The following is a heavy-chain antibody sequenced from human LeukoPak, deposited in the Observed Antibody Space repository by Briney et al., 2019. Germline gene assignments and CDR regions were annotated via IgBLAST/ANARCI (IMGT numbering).Heavy chain of an antibody. V-gene: IGHV4-4*02. CDR3: ARESDYSHPNYFDP. CDR1: GGSISSSNW. J-gene: IGHJ5*02. CDR2: VHHSGRT. Sequence: SGTLSLTCAVSGGSISSSNWWSWVRQPPGKGLEWIGQVHHSGRTNYSPSLKSRVIISIDKSKNQFSLNLNSVTAADTALYYCARESDYSHPNYFDPWGQGTLVTVSS. D-gene: IGHD4-11*01.